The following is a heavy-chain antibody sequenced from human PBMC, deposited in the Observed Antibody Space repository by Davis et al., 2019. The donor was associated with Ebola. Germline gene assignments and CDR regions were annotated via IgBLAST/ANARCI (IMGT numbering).Heavy chain of an antibody. J-gene: IGHJ2*01. CDR1: GYSFTSYW. D-gene: IGHD4-17*01. Sequence: GESLKISCQASGYSFTSYWIGRVRQMPGKGLEWMGIIYPGDSDTRYSPSLQGQVTIAADKSISTAYLQWSSLEASDTAVYYCARRTTGDWYFDLWGRGTLVTVSS. V-gene: IGHV5-51*01. CDR2: IYPGDSDT. CDR3: ARRTTGDWYFDL.